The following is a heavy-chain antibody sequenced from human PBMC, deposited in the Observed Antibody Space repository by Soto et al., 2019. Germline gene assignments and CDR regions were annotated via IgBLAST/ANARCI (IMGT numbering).Heavy chain of an antibody. Sequence: SETLSLTCTVSGGSISSYYWSWIRQPPGKGLEWIGYIYYSGSTNYNPSLKSRVTISVDTSKNQFSLKLSSVTAADTAVYYCARDGSYSSSYFAYFEYWGQGTLVTVSS. CDR2: IYYSGST. D-gene: IGHD6-13*01. J-gene: IGHJ4*02. CDR1: GGSISSYY. V-gene: IGHV4-59*01. CDR3: ARDGSYSSSYFAYFEY.